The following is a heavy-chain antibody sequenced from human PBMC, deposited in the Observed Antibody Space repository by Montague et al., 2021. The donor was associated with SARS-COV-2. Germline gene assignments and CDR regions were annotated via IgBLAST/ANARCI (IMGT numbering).Heavy chain of an antibody. J-gene: IGHJ6*02. D-gene: IGHD5/OR15-5a*01. CDR1: GGSISSSSYY. CDR2: IYYSGNT. V-gene: IGHV4-39*01. CDR3: ARLYDSSSYYYGMDV. Sequence: SETLSLTCTVSGGSISSSSYYWGWIRQPPGKGLEWIGSIYYSGNTYYNPSLKIRVTISVDTSKNQFSLKLSSVTAADTAVYYCARLYDSSSYYYGMDVWGQGIPVTVSS.